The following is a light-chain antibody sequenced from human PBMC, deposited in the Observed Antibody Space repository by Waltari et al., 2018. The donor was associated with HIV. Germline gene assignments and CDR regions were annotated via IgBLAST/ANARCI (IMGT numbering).Light chain of an antibody. CDR2: RIS. CDR3: MQATQLIT. Sequence: DIVLTQTALSSPITLGQPASISCRSRQSLLGSDGNTYLNWVQRRPGQPPRLLIYRISNRLPGVPDRFSGSGAGTDFTLKISSVEPEDVGIYYCMQATQLITFGQGTRLEIK. CDR1: QSLLGSDGNTY. J-gene: IGKJ5*01. V-gene: IGKV2-24*01.